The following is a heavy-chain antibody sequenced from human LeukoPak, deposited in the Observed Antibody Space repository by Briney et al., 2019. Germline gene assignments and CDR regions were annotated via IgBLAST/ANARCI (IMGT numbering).Heavy chain of an antibody. CDR3: ARDATTVTSYGMDV. V-gene: IGHV1-18*01. CDR2: ISTYNNNT. CDR1: GYTLTTYG. D-gene: IGHD4-17*01. Sequence: ASVKVSCKASGYTLTTYGISWVRQAPGQGLEWMGWISTYNNNTSYAQNLQGRVTMTTDTSTTTAYMELRSLRSDDTAVYYCARDATTVTSYGMDVWGQGTTVTVSS. J-gene: IGHJ6*02.